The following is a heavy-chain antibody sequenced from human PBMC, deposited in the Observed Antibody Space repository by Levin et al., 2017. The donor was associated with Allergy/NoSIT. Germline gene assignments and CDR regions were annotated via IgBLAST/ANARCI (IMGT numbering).Heavy chain of an antibody. J-gene: IGHJ4*02. D-gene: IGHD1-26*01. Sequence: GGSLRLSCEASGFTFSYYWMHWVRQGPGKRLVWVSHIDSDGRTSNYADSVKGHFTISRDNAKNTLYLQMNSLRVDDTAVYFCVRGGRELFGFSNQIDYWGQGTLVTVSS. CDR1: GFTFSYYW. CDR3: VRGGRELFGFSNQIDY. CDR2: IDSDGRTS. V-gene: IGHV3-74*01.